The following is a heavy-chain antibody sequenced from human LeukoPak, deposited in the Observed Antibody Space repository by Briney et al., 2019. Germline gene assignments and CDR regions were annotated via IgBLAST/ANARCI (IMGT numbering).Heavy chain of an antibody. CDR2: ISGSGGST. D-gene: IGHD2-2*01. J-gene: IGHJ4*02. Sequence: QSGGSLRLSCAASGFTFSSYAMSWVRQAPGKGLEWVSAISGSGGSTYYADSVKGRFTISRDDSKNTLYLQMNSLRAEDTAVYYCAKGRIVVVPTAIGYWGQGTLVTVSS. CDR3: AKGRIVVVPTAIGY. V-gene: IGHV3-23*01. CDR1: GFTFSSYA.